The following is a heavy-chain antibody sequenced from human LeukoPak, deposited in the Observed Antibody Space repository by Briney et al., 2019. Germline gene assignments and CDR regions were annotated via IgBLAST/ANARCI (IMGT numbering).Heavy chain of an antibody. V-gene: IGHV5-51*01. D-gene: IGHD6-19*01. J-gene: IGHJ3*02. CDR1: EYSFTSYW. CDR3: ARPGSGWYGGFDI. Sequence: GKSLKISCKGFEYSFTSYWIGWVRQMPGKGLEWMGIIYPSDSDTRYRPSFQGQVTISADKSISTAYLQWSSLKASDTAMYYCARPGSGWYGGFDIWGQGTMVTVSS. CDR2: IYPSDSDT.